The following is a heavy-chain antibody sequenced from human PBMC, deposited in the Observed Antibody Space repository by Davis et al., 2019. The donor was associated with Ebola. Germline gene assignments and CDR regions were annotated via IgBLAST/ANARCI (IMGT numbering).Heavy chain of an antibody. J-gene: IGHJ6*02. V-gene: IGHV3-11*05. Sequence: GESLKISCAASGFTFSDYYMSWIRQAPGKGLEWVSYISSSSSYTNYADSVKGRFTISRDNAKNSLYLQMNSLRAEDTAVYYCARGGLTRGYCSGGSCYSGVRSDYYYGMDVWGQGTTVTVSS. CDR1: GFTFSDYY. CDR3: ARGGLTRGYCSGGSCYSGVRSDYYYGMDV. CDR2: ISSSSSYT. D-gene: IGHD2-15*01.